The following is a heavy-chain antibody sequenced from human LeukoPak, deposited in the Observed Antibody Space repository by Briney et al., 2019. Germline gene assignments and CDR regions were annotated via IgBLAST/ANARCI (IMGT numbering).Heavy chain of an antibody. J-gene: IGHJ5*02. D-gene: IGHD6-19*01. CDR2: IYPSDSET. CDR1: GYNFTSYW. CDR3: ARVIALAVSDTRGWFDP. V-gene: IGHV5-51*01. Sequence: ESLKISCKGSGYNFTSYWIGWVRQMPGKGLEWMGIIYPSDSETRYSPSFRGQVTISADKSISTAYLQWSGLKASDTAMYFCARVIALAVSDTRGWFDPWGQGTPVTVSS.